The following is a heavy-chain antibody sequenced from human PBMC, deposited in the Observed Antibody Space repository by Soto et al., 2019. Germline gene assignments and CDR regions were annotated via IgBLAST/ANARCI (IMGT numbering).Heavy chain of an antibody. V-gene: IGHV3-23*01. CDR1: GFTFSNYA. CDR2: ISNSFSDGNT. Sequence: EVQLLESGGGLVQPGGSLRLSCAASGFTFSNYAMNWVRQAPGKGLEWVSAISNSFSDGNTHYADSVKGRFTISRDNDKNTVFLEMTSLRAEDTAVYYCAKVFSPEGGNYFDYWGQGTLVTVSS. CDR3: AKVFSPEGGNYFDY. J-gene: IGHJ4*02.